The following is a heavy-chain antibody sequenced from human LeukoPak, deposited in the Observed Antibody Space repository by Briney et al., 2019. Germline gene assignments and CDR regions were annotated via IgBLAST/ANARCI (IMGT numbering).Heavy chain of an antibody. V-gene: IGHV1-2*02. CDR2: INPNSGGT. D-gene: IGHD6-19*01. CDR1: GYTFTDYH. Sequence: ASVKVSCKASGYTFTDYHIHWVRQAPGQGLEWMGWINPNSGGTNYAEKFHGRLTTTRDTSISTAFMELSGLRSDDTAVYYCTIFRHVAVAGTPHFDYWGQGALVTVSS. CDR3: TIFRHVAVAGTPHFDY. J-gene: IGHJ4*02.